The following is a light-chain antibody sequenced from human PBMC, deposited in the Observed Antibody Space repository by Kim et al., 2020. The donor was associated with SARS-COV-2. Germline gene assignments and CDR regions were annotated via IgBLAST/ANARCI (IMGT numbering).Light chain of an antibody. CDR3: LQYNSYSLT. CDR1: QSVNRW. J-gene: IGKJ4*01. CDR2: KTS. Sequence: ASVGDRVTITCRASQSVNRWVAWYQQKPGKAPKLLIYKTSNLESGVPSRFSGSGSGTEFTLTISSLQPDDFATYYCLQYNSYSLTFGGGTKVDIK. V-gene: IGKV1-5*03.